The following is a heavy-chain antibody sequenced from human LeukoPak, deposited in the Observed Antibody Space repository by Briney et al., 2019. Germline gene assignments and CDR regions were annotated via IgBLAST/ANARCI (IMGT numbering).Heavy chain of an antibody. J-gene: IGHJ4*02. V-gene: IGHV3-7*01. Sequence: GGSLRLSCAASAFTFRSYWMTWVRQAPGKGLEWVANIKEDGSEKYYVDSVKGRFTISRGNAKNSLYLQMNSLRVEDTAVYYCARGGFSSSWYISRDYWGQGTLVTVSS. D-gene: IGHD6-13*01. CDR3: ARGGFSSSWYISRDY. CDR2: IKEDGSEK. CDR1: AFTFRSYW.